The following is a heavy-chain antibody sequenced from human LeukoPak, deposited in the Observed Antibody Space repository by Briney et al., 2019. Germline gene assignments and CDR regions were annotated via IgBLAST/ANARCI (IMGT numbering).Heavy chain of an antibody. V-gene: IGHV3-74*01. CDR1: GFTFSSYW. J-gene: IGHJ5*02. Sequence: GGSLRLSCAASGFTFSSYWMRWVRQAPGKGLVWVSRINSDGSSTSYADSVKGRFTISRDNAKNTLYLQMNSLRAEDTAVYYCAREGAWGNWFDPWGQGTLVTVSS. D-gene: IGHD1-26*01. CDR2: INSDGSST. CDR3: AREGAWGNWFDP.